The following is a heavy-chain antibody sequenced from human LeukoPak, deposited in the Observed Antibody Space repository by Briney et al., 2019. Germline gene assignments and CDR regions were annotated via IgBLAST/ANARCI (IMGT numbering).Heavy chain of an antibody. CDR2: ISSNGGST. D-gene: IGHD5-24*01. Sequence: PGGSLRLSCAASGFTFSSYAMHWVRQAPGKGLEYVSAISSNGGSTYYANSVKGRFTISRDNSKNTLYLQMGSLRAEDMAVYYCARDRTVRWLQFGILDYWGQGTLVTVSS. CDR3: ARDRTVRWLQFGILDY. J-gene: IGHJ4*02. CDR1: GFTFSSYA. V-gene: IGHV3-64*01.